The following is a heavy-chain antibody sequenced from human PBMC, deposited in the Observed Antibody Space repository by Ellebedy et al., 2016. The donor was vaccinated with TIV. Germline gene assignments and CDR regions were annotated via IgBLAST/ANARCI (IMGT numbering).Heavy chain of an antibody. CDR2: VSYSGST. Sequence: MPSETLFLTCTVSGGSVSSDGFFWSWIRQRPGKGLEWIGYVSYSGSTNYIPSLKSRLTTSIDTSKNQFSLNLKSVTAADTAVYYCATRPYRSGQPFYGVFDYWGQGTLVSVSS. V-gene: IGHV4-31*03. D-gene: IGHD3-22*01. J-gene: IGHJ4*02. CDR1: GGSVSSDGFF. CDR3: ATRPYRSGQPFYGVFDY.